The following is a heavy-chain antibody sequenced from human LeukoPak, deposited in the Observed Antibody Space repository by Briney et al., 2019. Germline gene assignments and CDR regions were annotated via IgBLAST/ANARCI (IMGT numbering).Heavy chain of an antibody. D-gene: IGHD1-26*01. CDR2: IYYSGST. Sequence: PSQTLSLTCTVSGGSISSGGYYWSWIRQPPGKGLEWIGYIYYSGSTNYNPSLKSRVTISVDTSKNQFSLKLSSVTAADTAVYYCARHDIVGANVCAFDIWGQGTMVTVSS. CDR3: ARHDIVGANVCAFDI. V-gene: IGHV4-61*08. CDR1: GGSISSGGYY. J-gene: IGHJ3*02.